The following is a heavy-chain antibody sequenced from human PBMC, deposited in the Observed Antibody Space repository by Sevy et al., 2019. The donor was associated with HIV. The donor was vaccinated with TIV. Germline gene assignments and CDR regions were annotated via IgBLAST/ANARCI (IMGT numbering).Heavy chain of an antibody. CDR1: GFTFSTYA. CDR3: ARGEGQCSGGLCYVYYFDY. D-gene: IGHD2-15*01. J-gene: IGHJ4*02. CDR2: ISYDGSNK. Sequence: GGSLRLSCAASGFTFSTYAMYWVRQAPGKGLEWVAIISYDGSNKYYADALKGRFAISRDNSKNTLYLQMNSLRADDTAVYYCARGEGQCSGGLCYVYYFDYWGQGTLVTVSS. V-gene: IGHV3-30*09.